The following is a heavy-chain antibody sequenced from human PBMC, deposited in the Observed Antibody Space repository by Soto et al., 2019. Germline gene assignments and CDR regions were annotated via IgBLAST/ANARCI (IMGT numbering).Heavy chain of an antibody. Sequence: EVQLVQSGAEVKKPGGSLKISCKGSEYSFTSYWIGWVRQMPGKGLEWMGIIYPGDSDTRYSPSFQGQVTISADKSISSAYLQWSSLKASDTAMYYCARLRFEKGWYYYYYMDVWGKGTTVTVSS. J-gene: IGHJ6*03. CDR3: ARLRFEKGWYYYYYMDV. CDR2: IYPGDSDT. CDR1: EYSFTSYW. D-gene: IGHD3-10*01. V-gene: IGHV5-51*03.